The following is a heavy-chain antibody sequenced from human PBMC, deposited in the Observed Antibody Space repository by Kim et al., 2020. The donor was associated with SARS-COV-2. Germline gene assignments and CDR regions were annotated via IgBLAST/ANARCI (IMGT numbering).Heavy chain of an antibody. V-gene: IGHV3-23*01. CDR2: ISGSGGTT. J-gene: IGHJ4*02. D-gene: IGHD3-22*01. CDR1: GFTFSSYA. Sequence: GGSPRLSCAASGFTFSSYAMSWVRQAPGKGLEWVSAISGSGGTTYYADSVKGRFTISRDNSKNTLYLQMNSLRAEDTAVYYCARWGNYYYDSSGNIDYWGQGTLVTVSS. CDR3: ARWGNYYYDSSGNIDY.